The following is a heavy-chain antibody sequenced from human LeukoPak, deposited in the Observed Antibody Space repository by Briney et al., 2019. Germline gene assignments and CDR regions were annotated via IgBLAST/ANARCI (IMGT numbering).Heavy chain of an antibody. CDR1: GFTFSTSW. Sequence: GGSLRLSCVASGFTFSTSWMNWVRQAPGKGLEWVSYISRSSSTIYYAGSVKGRFTISRDNAKNSLYLQMNSLRAEDTAVYYCARDIYSSSWLGGHYFDYWGQGTLVTVSS. CDR3: ARDIYSSSWLGGHYFDY. V-gene: IGHV3-48*04. J-gene: IGHJ4*02. D-gene: IGHD6-13*01. CDR2: ISRSSSTI.